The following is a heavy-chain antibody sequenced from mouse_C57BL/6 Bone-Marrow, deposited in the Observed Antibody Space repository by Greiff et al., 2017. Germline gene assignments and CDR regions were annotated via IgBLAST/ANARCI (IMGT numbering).Heavy chain of an antibody. CDR2: INPSNGGT. V-gene: IGHV1-53*01. D-gene: IGHD1-1*01. Sequence: QVQLQQPGTELVKPGASVKLSCKASGYTFTSYWMHWVKQRPGQGLEWIGNINPSNGGTNYNEKFKSKATLTLDKSSSTAYMQLSSLTSEDSAVYYCSREEITAVVDMDYWGQGTSVTVSS. J-gene: IGHJ4*01. CDR1: GYTFTSYW. CDR3: SREEITAVVDMDY.